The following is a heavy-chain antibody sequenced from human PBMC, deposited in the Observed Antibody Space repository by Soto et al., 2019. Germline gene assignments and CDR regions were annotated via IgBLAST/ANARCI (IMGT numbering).Heavy chain of an antibody. CDR3: ARGCVGGICYSAAQFDP. Sequence: ASVKVSCKASGYTFTSYGISWVRQAPGQGLEWMGWISAYNGNTNYAQKLQGRVTMTTDTSTSTAYMELRSLRSDDTAVYYCARGCVGGICYSAAQFDPWGQGTLVTVTS. D-gene: IGHD2-15*01. CDR2: ISAYNGNT. CDR1: GYTFTSYG. J-gene: IGHJ5*02. V-gene: IGHV1-18*01.